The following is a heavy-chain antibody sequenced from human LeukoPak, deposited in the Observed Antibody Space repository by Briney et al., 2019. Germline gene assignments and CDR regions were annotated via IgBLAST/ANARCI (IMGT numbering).Heavy chain of an antibody. CDR2: IYTSGST. V-gene: IGHV4-4*07. D-gene: IGHD3-10*01. J-gene: IGHJ6*03. CDR3: ARGLWFGESAKGYYYYMDV. Sequence: SETLSLTCTVSGGSISSYYWSWIRQPAGKGLEWIGRIYTSGSTNYNPSLKSRVTMSVDTSKSQFSLKLSSVTAADTAVYYCARGLWFGESAKGYYYYMDVWGKGTTVTISS. CDR1: GGSISSYY.